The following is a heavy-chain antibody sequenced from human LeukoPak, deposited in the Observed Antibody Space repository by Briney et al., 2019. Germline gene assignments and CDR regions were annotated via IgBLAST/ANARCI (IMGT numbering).Heavy chain of an antibody. V-gene: IGHV1-3*01. CDR3: AGVVAAIEGWFDP. J-gene: IGHJ5*02. CDR1: GYTFTSYA. CDR2: INAGNGNT. D-gene: IGHD2-15*01. Sequence: ASVKVSCKAPGYTFTSYAMHWVRQAPGQRLEWMGWINAGNGNTKYSQKFQGRVTITRDTSASTAYMELSSLRSEDTAVYYCAGVVAAIEGWFDPWGQGTLVTVSS.